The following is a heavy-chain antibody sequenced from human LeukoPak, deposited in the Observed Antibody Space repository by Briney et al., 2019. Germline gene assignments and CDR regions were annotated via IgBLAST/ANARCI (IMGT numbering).Heavy chain of an antibody. CDR2: IKQDGSEK. Sequence: ETLSLTCTVSGGSISSSSYSWGWVRQAPGKGLEWVANIKQDGSEKYYVDSVKGRFTISRDNAKNSLYLQMNSLRAEDTAVYYCARGRSFDAFDIWGQGTMVTVSS. CDR1: GGSISSSSYS. V-gene: IGHV3-7*01. D-gene: IGHD1-26*01. CDR3: ARGRSFDAFDI. J-gene: IGHJ3*02.